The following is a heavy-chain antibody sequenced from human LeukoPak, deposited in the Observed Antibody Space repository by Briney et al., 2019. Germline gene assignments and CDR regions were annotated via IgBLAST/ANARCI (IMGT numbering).Heavy chain of an antibody. V-gene: IGHV3-23*01. D-gene: IGHD3-10*01. Sequence: GGSLRLSCAGSGFAFGTYAMSRVRQAPGMGREWDSSISADGQVTYYADSVEGRFTVSRDNSKSTLYLQLNSLRAEDTATYYCARDPYNTILYRLAHWGQGTLVTVSS. J-gene: IGHJ4*02. CDR3: ARDPYNTILYRLAH. CDR1: GFAFGTYA. CDR2: ISADGQVT.